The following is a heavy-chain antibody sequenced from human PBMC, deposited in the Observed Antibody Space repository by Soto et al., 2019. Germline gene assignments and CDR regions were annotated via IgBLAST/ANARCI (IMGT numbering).Heavy chain of an antibody. CDR1: GYGFTTYG. Sequence: QVHLVQSGAEVKKPGASVKVSCKGSGYGFTTYGITWVRQAPGQGLEWMAWISAHNGNTNYAQKLQGRVTVPRDTSTSTAYMELRSLRSDDTAVYYCARRRYGDYWGQGALVTVSS. J-gene: IGHJ4*02. CDR3: ARRRYGDY. V-gene: IGHV1-18*01. CDR2: ISAHNGNT. D-gene: IGHD1-1*01.